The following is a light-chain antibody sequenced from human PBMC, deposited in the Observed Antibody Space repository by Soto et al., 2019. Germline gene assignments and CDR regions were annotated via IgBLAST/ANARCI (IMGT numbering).Light chain of an antibody. CDR2: KVS. V-gene: IGKV2-30*02. CDR1: QSLVHSDGNTY. J-gene: IGKJ2*01. CDR3: IQGTHWPYT. Sequence: DVVMTQSPLSLPVTLGQPASISCRSSQSLVHSDGNTYLNWFQQRPGQSPRRLICKVSNRDSGVTDRCSGSASGTDFTLKISRVEAEDVGVYYCIQGTHWPYTFGQGTKLEIK.